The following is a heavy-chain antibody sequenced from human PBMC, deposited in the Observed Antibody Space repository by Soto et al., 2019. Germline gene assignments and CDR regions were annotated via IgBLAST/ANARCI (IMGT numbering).Heavy chain of an antibody. CDR1: GGPYSKYT. Sequence: QVQLVQSGTEVKKPGSSVTVSCKASGGPYSKYTISSVRQAPGQGLEWVGRIISILDMANYAQKFQGRVTITVDKSTSTVYMDLSGLRFEDTAVYYCARSLLGDHYDSDGLDNWGQGTLVTVSS. D-gene: IGHD3-22*01. CDR2: IISILDMA. CDR3: ARSLLGDHYDSDGLDN. J-gene: IGHJ4*02. V-gene: IGHV1-69*02.